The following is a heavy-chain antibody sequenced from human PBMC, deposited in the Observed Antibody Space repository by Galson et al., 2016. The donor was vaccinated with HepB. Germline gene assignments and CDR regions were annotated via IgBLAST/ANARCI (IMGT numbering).Heavy chain of an antibody. CDR3: ARWSGSSWFDP. V-gene: IGHV3-33*01. Sequence: SLRLSCAASGFSFSEFGIHWVRQAPGKGLEWVALIYYGGDKYADSVKGRFTVSRDNSRKTSFLQMNSLRVEDTAVYYCARWSGSSWFDPWGHGTLVTVSS. D-gene: IGHD3-3*01. CDR2: IYYGGD. J-gene: IGHJ5*02. CDR1: GFSFSEFG.